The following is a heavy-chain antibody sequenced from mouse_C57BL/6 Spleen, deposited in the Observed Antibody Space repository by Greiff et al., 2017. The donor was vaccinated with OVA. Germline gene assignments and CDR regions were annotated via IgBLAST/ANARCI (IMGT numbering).Heavy chain of an antibody. D-gene: IGHD2-4*01. CDR3: ARYDYDSAMDY. J-gene: IGHJ4*01. CDR1: GYTFTGYW. Sequence: VQLQQPGAELVKPGASVKLSCKASGYTFTGYWMHWVKQRPGQGLEWIGMIHPNSGSTNYNEKFKSKATLTVDKSSSTAYMQLSSLTSEDSAVYYCARYDYDSAMDYWGQGTSVTVSS. V-gene: IGHV1-64*01. CDR2: IHPNSGST.